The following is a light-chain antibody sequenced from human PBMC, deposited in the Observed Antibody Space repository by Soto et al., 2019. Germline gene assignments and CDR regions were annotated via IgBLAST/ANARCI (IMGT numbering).Light chain of an antibody. Sequence: EIVMTQSPATLSVSPGERATLSCRASQSVSTNLAWYQQKAGQAPRLPIYGASTRATGNPARFSGSGSGTEFTLTISSLQSEDFAVYYCQQYSIWRTFGQGTKVDI. V-gene: IGKV3-15*01. CDR1: QSVSTN. CDR3: QQYSIWRT. CDR2: GAS. J-gene: IGKJ1*01.